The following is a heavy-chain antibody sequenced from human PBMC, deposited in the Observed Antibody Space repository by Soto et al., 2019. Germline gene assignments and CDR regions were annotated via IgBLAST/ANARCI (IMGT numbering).Heavy chain of an antibody. J-gene: IGHJ6*02. CDR3: ARGGRSIFGVVIDIYGMDV. D-gene: IGHD3-3*01. CDR2: INPSGGST. V-gene: IGHV1-46*01. CDR1: GYTFTSNY. Sequence: ASVKVSCKASGYTFTSNYMHWVRQAPGQGLEWMGIINPSGGSTSYAQKFQGRVTMTRDTSTSTVYMELSSLRSEDTAVYYCARGGRSIFGVVIDIYGMDVWGQGTTVTVSS.